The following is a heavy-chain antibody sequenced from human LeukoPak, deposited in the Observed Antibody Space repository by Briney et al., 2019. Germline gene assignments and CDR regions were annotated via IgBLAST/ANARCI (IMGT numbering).Heavy chain of an antibody. V-gene: IGHV3-21*01. CDR2: ISSSSSYI. D-gene: IGHD3-3*01. J-gene: IGHJ3*02. Sequence: GRSLRLSCAASGFTVSTNYMSWVRQAPGKGLEWVSSISSSSSYIYYADSVKGRFTISRDNAKNSLYLQMNSLRAEDTAVYYCARDVAYDFWSGYDFRAFDIWGQGTMVTVSS. CDR1: GFTVSTNY. CDR3: ARDVAYDFWSGYDFRAFDI.